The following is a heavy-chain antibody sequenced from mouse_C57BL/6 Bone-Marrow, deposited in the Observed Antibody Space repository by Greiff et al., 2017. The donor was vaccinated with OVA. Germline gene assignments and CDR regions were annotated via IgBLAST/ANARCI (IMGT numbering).Heavy chain of an antibody. J-gene: IGHJ2*01. CDR1: GFNIKDYY. Sequence: VQLQQSGAELVKPGASVKLSCTASGFNIKDYYMHWVKQRTEKGLEWIGRIDPEDGETKYAPKLQGRATITSDTSSNTAYLQLISLTSEDTAVYYCARPCYYDSSYVGYWGQGTTLTVSA. CDR3: ARPCYYDSSYVGY. V-gene: IGHV14-2*01. D-gene: IGHD1-1*01. CDR2: IDPEDGET.